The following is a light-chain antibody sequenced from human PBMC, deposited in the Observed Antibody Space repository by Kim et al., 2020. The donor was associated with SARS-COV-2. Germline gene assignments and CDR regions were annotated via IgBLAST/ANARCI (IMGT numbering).Light chain of an antibody. J-gene: IGKJ4*01. CDR2: AAV. CDR1: QSIGSY. CDR3: QQSFTFSALT. V-gene: IGKV1-39*01. Sequence: SVGDRVTITCRASQSIGSYLNWSPQKAGNAPKFLIYAAVTLQSGVPSRISVSGSGTDFTLTISSLQPEDVATYYCQQSFTFSALTFGGGTKVDIK.